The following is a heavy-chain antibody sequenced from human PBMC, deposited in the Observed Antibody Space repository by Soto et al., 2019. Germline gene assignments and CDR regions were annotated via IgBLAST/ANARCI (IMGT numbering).Heavy chain of an antibody. CDR2: INHIGSI. V-gene: IGHV4-34*01. CDR3: ARGGISHWAYFYYMDV. J-gene: IGHJ6*03. CDR1: GGSLSDYF. Sequence: QVQLQQWGAGLLKPSETLSLTCVVSGGSLSDYFWSWIRQPPGMALEWIGEINHIGSINYNPSLKGRVTMSVDTSKNQFSLTLNSVTAADTATYYCARGGISHWAYFYYMDVWDRGTTVTVSS. D-gene: IGHD2-21*01.